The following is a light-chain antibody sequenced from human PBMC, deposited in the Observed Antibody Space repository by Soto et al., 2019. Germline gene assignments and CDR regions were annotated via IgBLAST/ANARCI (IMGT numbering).Light chain of an antibody. CDR2: TAS. CDR1: QSISNY. Sequence: DIQMTQSTSSLSASVGDRVTITCRASQSISNYLNYFQQKPGKAPKLLIYTASSLQSGVPSRFSGSGSGTDFTLSISSLQPEDFATYYCQQSYSTPPGTFGQGTKVDIK. CDR3: QQSYSTPPGT. V-gene: IGKV1-39*01. J-gene: IGKJ1*01.